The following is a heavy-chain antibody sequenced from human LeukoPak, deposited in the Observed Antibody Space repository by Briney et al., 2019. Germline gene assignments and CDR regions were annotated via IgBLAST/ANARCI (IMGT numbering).Heavy chain of an antibody. D-gene: IGHD3-10*01. V-gene: IGHV3-21*01. CDR1: GFTFSNYI. CDR2: SSTSSTYM. Sequence: GSLRLSCAASGFTFSNYILSWVRQAPGEGLEWVSSSSTSSTYMYYADSVKGRFTISRDNAKSSLYLQMNSLRAEDTAVYYCARAMSFYYGSAFDYWGQGTLVTVSS. J-gene: IGHJ4*02. CDR3: ARAMSFYYGSAFDY.